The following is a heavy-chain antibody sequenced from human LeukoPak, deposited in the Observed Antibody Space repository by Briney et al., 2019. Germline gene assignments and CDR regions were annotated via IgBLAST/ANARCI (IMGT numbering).Heavy chain of an antibody. CDR3: ARGGYYGSGSYYNTYNWFDP. Sequence: ASVKVSCKASGYTFTGYYMHWVRQAPGQGLEWMGWINPNSGGTNYAQKFQGRVTMTRDTSISTAYMELSRLRSDDTAVYYCARGGYYGSGSYYNTYNWFDPWGQGTLVTVSS. CDR2: INPNSGGT. V-gene: IGHV1-2*02. CDR1: GYTFTGYY. J-gene: IGHJ5*02. D-gene: IGHD3-10*01.